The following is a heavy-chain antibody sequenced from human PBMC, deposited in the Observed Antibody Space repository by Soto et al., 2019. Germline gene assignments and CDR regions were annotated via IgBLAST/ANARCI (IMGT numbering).Heavy chain of an antibody. J-gene: IGHJ4*02. CDR3: ARYSGSYYLEDY. Sequence: QLQLQESGPGLVKPSETLSLTCTVSGGSISSSSYYWGWIRQPPGKGLEWIGSIYYSGSTYYNPSLKSRVTISVDTSKNQFSLKLSSVTAADTAVYYCARYSGSYYLEDYWGQGTLVTVSS. D-gene: IGHD1-26*01. V-gene: IGHV4-39*01. CDR1: GGSISSSSYY. CDR2: IYYSGST.